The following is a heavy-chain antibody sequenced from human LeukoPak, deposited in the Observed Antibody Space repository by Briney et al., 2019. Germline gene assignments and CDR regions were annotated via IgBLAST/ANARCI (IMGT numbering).Heavy chain of an antibody. CDR2: INHSGST. Sequence: SETLSLTCDVYGGSFSGYYWSWIRQPPGKGLEWIGEINHSGSTNYNPSLKSRVTISVDTPKNQFSLKLSSVTPADTAVYYCASSGSSSWYDYWGQGTLVTVPS. J-gene: IGHJ4*02. V-gene: IGHV4-34*01. CDR3: ASSGSSSWYDY. D-gene: IGHD6-13*01. CDR1: GGSFSGYY.